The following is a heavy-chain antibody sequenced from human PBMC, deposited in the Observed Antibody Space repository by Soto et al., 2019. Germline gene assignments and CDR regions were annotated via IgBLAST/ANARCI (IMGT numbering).Heavy chain of an antibody. Sequence: ASVKVSCKASGYTFTSYYMHWVRQAPGQGLEWMGIINPSGGSTSYAQKFQGRVTMTRDTSTSTVYMELSSLRSEDTAVYYCARDGAFYYDSSGYSPSNFDPWSQGTLVTVSS. J-gene: IGHJ5*02. V-gene: IGHV1-46*01. CDR2: INPSGGST. CDR1: GYTFTSYY. D-gene: IGHD3-22*01. CDR3: ARDGAFYYDSSGYSPSNFDP.